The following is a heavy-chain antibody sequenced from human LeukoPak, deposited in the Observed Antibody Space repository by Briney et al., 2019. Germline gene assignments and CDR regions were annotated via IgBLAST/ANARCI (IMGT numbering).Heavy chain of an antibody. D-gene: IGHD1-26*01. CDR1: GFTFSSYW. V-gene: IGHV3-7*01. CDR3: AREGSGSYFCDY. CDR2: IKQDGSEK. Sequence: GGSLRLSCAASGFTFSSYWMSWVRRAPGKGLEWVANIKQDGSEKYYVDSVKGRFTISRDNAKNSLYLQMNSLRAEDAAVYYCAREGSGSYFCDYWGQGTLVTVSS. J-gene: IGHJ4*02.